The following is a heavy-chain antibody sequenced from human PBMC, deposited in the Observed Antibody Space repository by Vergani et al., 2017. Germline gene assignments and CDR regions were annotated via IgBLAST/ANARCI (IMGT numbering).Heavy chain of an antibody. CDR1: GFSFSGYW. J-gene: IGHJ6*03. CDR2: IKSDGSIT. Sequence: EVQLVESGGGLIHPGGSLRLSCEGSGFSFSGYWMHWVRQSPEKGLVWVSRIKSDGSITNYADSVKGRFTISRDNAKNTLYLQMNNLRAADTAFYYCASSGYWAHGVCYMTYYYYMDVGGKGTAVTVS. D-gene: IGHD2-8*01. V-gene: IGHV3-74*01. CDR3: ASSGYWAHGVCYMTYYYYMDV.